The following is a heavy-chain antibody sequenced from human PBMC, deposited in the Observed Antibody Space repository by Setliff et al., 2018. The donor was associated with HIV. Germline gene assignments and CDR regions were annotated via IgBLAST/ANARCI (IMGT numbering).Heavy chain of an antibody. J-gene: IGHJ5*01. CDR2: IYESGSP. CDR1: GYSIRSGYY. V-gene: IGHV4-38-2*01. CDR3: ARQTYKGGRYDS. D-gene: IGHD1-20*01. Sequence: PSETLSLTCGVSGYSIRSGYYWGWIRQPPGKGLEWIGSIYESGSPYYNSSLKSRVTISVDTSKNQFSLNLSSVTAADTAVYYCARQTYKGGRYDSWGQGTLVTVSS.